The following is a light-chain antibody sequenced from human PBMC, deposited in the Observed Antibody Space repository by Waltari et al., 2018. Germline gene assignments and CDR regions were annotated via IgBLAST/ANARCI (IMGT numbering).Light chain of an antibody. CDR3: QQYDGSSVT. CDR2: CAS. Sequence: EIVLTQSPGTLSLSPGERATLSCRASQTIRNNQLVWSQQRLGQAPRLLIYCASNRANGIPDRFSGSGSGADFTLTITSLEPEDFAVYYCQQYDGSSVTFGGGTKVDIK. V-gene: IGKV3-20*01. J-gene: IGKJ4*01. CDR1: QTIRNNQ.